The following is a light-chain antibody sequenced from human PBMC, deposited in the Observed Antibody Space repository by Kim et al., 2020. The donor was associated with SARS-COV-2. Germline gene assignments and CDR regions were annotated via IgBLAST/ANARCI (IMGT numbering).Light chain of an antibody. CDR2: DAS. CDR1: QDIRNH. CDR3: QQYDNLPFT. V-gene: IGKV1-33*01. J-gene: IGKJ3*01. Sequence: PSVGVRVTITCQTSQDIRNHLNWYQQKPGKAPELLIYDASKLETGVPSRFSGSGYGTYYTVTISSLQPEDIGTYYCQQYDNLPFTFGPGTKVDIK.